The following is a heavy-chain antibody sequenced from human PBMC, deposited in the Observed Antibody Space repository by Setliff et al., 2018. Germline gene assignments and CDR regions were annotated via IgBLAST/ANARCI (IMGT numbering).Heavy chain of an antibody. D-gene: IGHD3-10*01. J-gene: IGHJ6*03. CDR1: GESFSGYF. CDR2: ISHSGNT. CDR3: ARHVGIRGRGYNYYYYYMDV. V-gene: IGHV4-34*01. Sequence: SETLSLTCAVYGESFSGYFWSWIRQTPEKGLEWIGEISHSGNTNYNPSFKSRVTISIDTSKNQFSLKVNSVTAADTAIYYCARHVGIRGRGYNYYYYYMDVWGKGTTVTVSS.